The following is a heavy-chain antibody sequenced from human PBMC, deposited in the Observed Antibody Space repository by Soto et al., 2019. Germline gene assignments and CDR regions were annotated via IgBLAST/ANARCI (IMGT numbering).Heavy chain of an antibody. J-gene: IGHJ6*02. CDR1: GFTFSSYS. V-gene: IGHV3-48*02. CDR3: ARETAGTYYYYYYGMDV. Sequence: PGGSLRLSCAASGFTFSSYSMNWVRQAPGKGLEWVSYISSSSSTIYYADSVKGRFTIPRDNAKNSLYLQMNSLRDEDTAVYYCARETAGTYYYYYYGMDVWGQGTTVTVSS. D-gene: IGHD6-13*01. CDR2: ISSSSSTI.